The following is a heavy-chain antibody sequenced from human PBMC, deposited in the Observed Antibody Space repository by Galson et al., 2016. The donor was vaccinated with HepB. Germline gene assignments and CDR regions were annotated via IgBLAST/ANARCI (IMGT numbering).Heavy chain of an antibody. Sequence: LVKPTQPLTLTCTLSGFSLSTTGEAVGWTRQPPGKVLEWLAIIQWTDDKRYSPSLKRRLTITKDTSKNQVVLKVTNMDPVDTATYFCAHSRSGYCNTVNCLYFDYWGQGTLATVSS. V-gene: IGHV2-5*01. J-gene: IGHJ4*02. D-gene: IGHD2-15*01. CDR1: GFSLSTTGEA. CDR2: IQWTDDK. CDR3: AHSRSGYCNTVNCLYFDY.